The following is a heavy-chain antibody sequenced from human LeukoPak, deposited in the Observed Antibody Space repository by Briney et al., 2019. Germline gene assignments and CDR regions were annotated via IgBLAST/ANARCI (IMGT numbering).Heavy chain of an antibody. CDR3: ARDSSSSLDY. CDR1: GFTFSSYA. V-gene: IGHV3-30*04. D-gene: IGHD6-6*01. CDR2: ISYDGSNK. Sequence: PGGPLRLSCAASGFTFSSYAMHWVRQAPGKGLEWVAVISYDGSNKYYADSVEGRFTISRDNSKNTLYLQMNSLRAEDTAVYYCARDSSSSLDYWGQGTLVTVSS. J-gene: IGHJ4*02.